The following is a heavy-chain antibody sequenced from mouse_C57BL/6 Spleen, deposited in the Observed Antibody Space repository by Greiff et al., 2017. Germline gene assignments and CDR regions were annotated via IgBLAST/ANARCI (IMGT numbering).Heavy chain of an antibody. CDR3: AREGDSNPWFAY. V-gene: IGHV1-4*01. D-gene: IGHD2-5*01. CDR2: INPSSGYT. J-gene: IGHJ3*01. CDR1: GYTFTSYT. Sequence: QVQLQQSGAELARPGASVKMSCKASGYTFTSYTMHWVKQRPGQGLEWIGYINPSSGYTKYNQKFKDKAPLTADKSSSTAYMQLSSLTSEDSAVYYCAREGDSNPWFAYWGQGTLVTVSA.